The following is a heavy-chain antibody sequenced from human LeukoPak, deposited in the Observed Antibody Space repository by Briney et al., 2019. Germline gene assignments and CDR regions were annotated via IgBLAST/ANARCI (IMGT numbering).Heavy chain of an antibody. Sequence: GGSLRLSCAASGFTFSSYSMNWVRQAPGKGLEWVSSISSSSSCIYYADSVKGRFTISRDNSKNTLFLQMNSLRAEDTAVYYCARRGDGGRSFDYWGQGTLVTVSS. D-gene: IGHD4-23*01. J-gene: IGHJ4*02. CDR1: GFTFSSYS. V-gene: IGHV3-21*04. CDR2: ISSSSSCI. CDR3: ARRGDGGRSFDY.